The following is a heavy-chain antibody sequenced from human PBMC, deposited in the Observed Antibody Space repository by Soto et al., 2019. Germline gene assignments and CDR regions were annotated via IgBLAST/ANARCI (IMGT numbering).Heavy chain of an antibody. CDR3: ARGYSTGWYSSVFFDY. V-gene: IGHV1-2*02. D-gene: IGHD6-19*01. CDR2: INPHSGDT. CDR1: GDTFTGYY. Sequence: QVQLVQSGAEVKNPGASVKVSCKTSGDTFTGYYMHWVRQAPGQGREWMGWINPHSGDTDYAQTFQGRVTMTRDTSISTAYMELSRLRSNDTAFYYCARGYSTGWYSSVFFDYWGQGTLVTVSS. J-gene: IGHJ4*02.